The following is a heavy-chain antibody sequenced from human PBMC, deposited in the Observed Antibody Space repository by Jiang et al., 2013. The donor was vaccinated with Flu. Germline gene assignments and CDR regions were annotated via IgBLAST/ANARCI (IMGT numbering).Heavy chain of an antibody. CDR1: GGSFSGYY. D-gene: IGHD3-22*01. CDR2: INPSSSA. J-gene: IGHJ5*02. V-gene: IGHV4-34*01. Sequence: LLKPSETLSLTCAVYGGSFSGYYWSWIRQPPGKGLEWIGEINPSSSANYNPSLKSRVTISVDTSKNQFYLELTSVTAADTAVYYCATYDTTYRYNWFDPWGQGTLVTVSS. CDR3: ATYDTTYRYNWFDP.